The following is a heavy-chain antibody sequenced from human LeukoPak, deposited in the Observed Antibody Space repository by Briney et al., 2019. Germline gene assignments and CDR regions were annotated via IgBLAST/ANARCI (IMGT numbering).Heavy chain of an antibody. J-gene: IGHJ3*02. CDR1: GITFDDYG. CDR3: ARDRRIVVVTTGAFDI. V-gene: IGHV3-20*04. CDR2: INWNGGST. Sequence: PGGSLRLSCAASGITFDDYGMSWVRQAPGKGLEWVSGINWNGGSTGYADSVKGRFTISRDNAKNSLYLQMNSLRAEDTALYYCARDRRIVVVTTGAFDIWGQGTMVTVSS. D-gene: IGHD3-22*01.